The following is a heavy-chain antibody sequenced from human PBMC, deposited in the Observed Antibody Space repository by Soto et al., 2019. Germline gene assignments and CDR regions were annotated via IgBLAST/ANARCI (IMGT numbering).Heavy chain of an antibody. CDR3: ARDADWAFDY. CDR2: IFASSATI. Sequence: EVQLVESGGGSVQPGGSLRLSCVASGFTFSSYSMVWVRQAPGKGLEWVSYIFASSATIYYADSVKGRFTVSRDNAKNSLFLLMNSLRAEDTAVYYCARDADWAFDYWGQGTQVTVSS. CDR1: GFTFSSYS. D-gene: IGHD3-9*01. V-gene: IGHV3-48*04. J-gene: IGHJ4*02.